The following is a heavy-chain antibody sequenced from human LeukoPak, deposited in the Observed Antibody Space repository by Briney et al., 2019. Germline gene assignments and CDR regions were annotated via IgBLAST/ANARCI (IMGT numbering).Heavy chain of an antibody. CDR1: GGPFSGYF. V-gene: IGHV4-34*01. J-gene: IGHJ4*02. D-gene: IGHD5-18*01. CDR3: ARGTPRYSSPLHH. CDR2: INHRGNT. Sequence: QASETLSLTCGVSGGPFSGYFWNWIRQPPGKGLEWIGEINHRGNTNYNPSLKSRVTISVDTSNNQFPLKLSSVTAADTAVYYCARGTPRYSSPLHHWGQGTLVTVSS.